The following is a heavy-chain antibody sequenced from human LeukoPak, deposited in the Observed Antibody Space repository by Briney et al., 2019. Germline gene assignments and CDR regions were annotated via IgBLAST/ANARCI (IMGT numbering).Heavy chain of an antibody. J-gene: IGHJ3*02. Sequence: GGSLRLSCAASGFTVSSNYMSWVRQAPGKGLEWVSVIYSGGSTYYADSVKGRFTISRDNSKNTLYLQMNSLRAEDTAVYYCARDAHYDILTGYYNGAFDIWGQGTMVTVSS. CDR1: GFTVSSNY. CDR3: ARDAHYDILTGYYNGAFDI. D-gene: IGHD3-9*01. V-gene: IGHV3-66*01. CDR2: IYSGGST.